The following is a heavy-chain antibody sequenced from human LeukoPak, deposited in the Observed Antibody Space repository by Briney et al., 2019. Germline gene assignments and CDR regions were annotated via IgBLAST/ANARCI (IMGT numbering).Heavy chain of an antibody. V-gene: IGHV3-72*01. CDR2: SRNRAKSYTT. CDR3: SRDATGDH. J-gene: IGHJ4*02. CDR1: GFTFSDHY. Sequence: GGSLRLSCAVSGFTFSDHYMDWVRQAPGKGLEWVGRSRNRAKSYTTDYAASVKGRFTISRGNSKSTLYLQMNSLETEDTAVYYSSRDATGDHWGEGTLVSVSS.